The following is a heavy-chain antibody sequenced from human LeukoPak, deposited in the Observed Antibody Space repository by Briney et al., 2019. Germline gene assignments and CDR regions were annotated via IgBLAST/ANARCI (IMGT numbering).Heavy chain of an antibody. CDR3: ARGLHTDPNWFDP. J-gene: IGHJ5*02. CDR1: GITFSDHY. Sequence: PGGSLRLSCAASGITFSDHYMSWIRQAPGKGLEWVAQISSSGSTIEYADSVKGRFAISRDNAKNTLYLQMNSLRAEDTAVYYCARGLHTDPNWFDPWGQGTLVTVSS. CDR2: ISSSGSTI. D-gene: IGHD4-11*01. V-gene: IGHV3-11*01.